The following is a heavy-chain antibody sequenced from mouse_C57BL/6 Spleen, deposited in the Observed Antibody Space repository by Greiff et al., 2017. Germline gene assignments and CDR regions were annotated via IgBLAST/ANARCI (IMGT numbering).Heavy chain of an antibody. J-gene: IGHJ2*01. Sequence: EVKLVESGPELVKPGASVKISCKASGYTFTDYYMNWVKQSHGKSLEWIGDINPNNGGTSYNQKFKGKATLTVDKSSSTAYMELRSLTSEDSAVYYCARGRNFDYWGQGTTLTVSS. CDR2: INPNNGGT. V-gene: IGHV1-26*01. CDR3: ARGRNFDY. CDR1: GYTFTDYY.